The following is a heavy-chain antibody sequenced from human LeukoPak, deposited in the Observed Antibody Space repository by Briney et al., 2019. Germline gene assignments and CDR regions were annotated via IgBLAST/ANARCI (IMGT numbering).Heavy chain of an antibody. J-gene: IGHJ4*02. Sequence: ASVKVSCKASGYTFTSYYMHWVRQAPGQGLEWMGIINPSGGSTSYAEKLQGRVTISRDMSTSTVYMELSSLRSEDTAVYYCARSSSSPAEYDYWGQGTLVTVSS. V-gene: IGHV1-46*04. CDR1: GYTFTSYY. D-gene: IGHD6-13*01. CDR3: ARSSSSPAEYDY. CDR2: INPSGGST.